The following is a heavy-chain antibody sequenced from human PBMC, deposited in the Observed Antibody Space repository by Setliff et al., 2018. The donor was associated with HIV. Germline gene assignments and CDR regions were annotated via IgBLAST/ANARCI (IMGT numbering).Heavy chain of an antibody. J-gene: IGHJ6*03. CDR1: GFTFSTYG. V-gene: IGHV3-33*01. D-gene: IGHD3-10*01. Sequence: PGGSLRLSCAASGFTFSTYGMHWVRQAPGKGLEWVALIWYDGSDKYYADSVKGRFTIFRDNSKNTLYLQMNSLRAEDTAVYYCARDRVELFWDGELNYMDVWGKGTTVTVSS. CDR3: ARDRVELFWDGELNYMDV. CDR2: IWYDGSDK.